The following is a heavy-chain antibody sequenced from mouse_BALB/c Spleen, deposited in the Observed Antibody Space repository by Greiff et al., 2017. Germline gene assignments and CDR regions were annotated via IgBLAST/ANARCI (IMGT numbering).Heavy chain of an antibody. J-gene: IGHJ2*01. V-gene: IGHV7-3*02. Sequence: EVKLVESGGGLVQPGGSLRLSCATSGFTFTDYYMSWVRQPPGKALEWLGFIRNKANGYTTEYSASVEGRFTISRDNSQSILYLQMNTLRAEDSATYYCARLYDGYYFDYWGQGTTLTVSS. CDR3: ARLYDGYYFDY. D-gene: IGHD2-3*01. CDR2: IRNKANGYTT. CDR1: GFTFTDYY.